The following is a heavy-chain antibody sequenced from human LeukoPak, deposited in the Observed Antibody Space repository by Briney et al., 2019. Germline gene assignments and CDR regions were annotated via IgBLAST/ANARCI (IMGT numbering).Heavy chain of an antibody. CDR3: ASVKYSGNYPAY. J-gene: IGHJ4*02. Sequence: SQTLSLTCTVSGGSISSGGYYWSWIRQPPGKGLEWIGYIYHSGSTYYNPSLKSRVTISVDRSKNQFSLKLSSVTAADTAVYYCASVKYSGNYPAYWGQGTLVTVSS. CDR2: IYHSGST. CDR1: GGSISSGGYY. D-gene: IGHD1-26*01. V-gene: IGHV4-30-2*01.